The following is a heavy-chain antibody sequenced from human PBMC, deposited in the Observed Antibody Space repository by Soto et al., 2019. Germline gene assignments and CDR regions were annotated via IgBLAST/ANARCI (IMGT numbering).Heavy chain of an antibody. D-gene: IGHD2-15*01. CDR1: GYTFTGYY. V-gene: IGHV1-2*04. CDR3: ARDRNHPYCSGGSCYSYDDYYYGMDV. Sequence: ASVKVSCKASGYTFTGYYMHWVRQAPGQGLEWMGWINPNSGGTNYAQKFQGWVTMTRDTSISTAYMELSRLRSDDTAVYYCARDRNHPYCSGGSCYSYDDYYYGMDVWGQGTTVTVS. CDR2: INPNSGGT. J-gene: IGHJ6*02.